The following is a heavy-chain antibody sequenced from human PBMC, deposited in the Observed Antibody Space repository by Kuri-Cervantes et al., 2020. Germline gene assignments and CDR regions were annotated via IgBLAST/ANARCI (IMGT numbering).Heavy chain of an antibody. J-gene: IGHJ6*02. CDR2: FDPEDGET. D-gene: IGHD5-12*01. CDR3: AKDSSPLLVATIAKTYYYYGMDV. CDR1: GYTLTEFS. Sequence: ASVKVSCKVSGYTLTEFSMHWVRQAPGKGLEWMGGFDPEDGETIYAQKFQGRVTMTEDTSTDTAYMELSSLRAEDTALYYCAKDSSPLLVATIAKTYYYYGMDVWGQGTTVTVSS. V-gene: IGHV1-24*01.